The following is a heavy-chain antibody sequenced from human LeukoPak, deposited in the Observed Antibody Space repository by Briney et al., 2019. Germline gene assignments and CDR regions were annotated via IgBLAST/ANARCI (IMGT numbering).Heavy chain of an antibody. Sequence: ASVKVSCKASGYTFTSYGTSWVRQAPGQGLEWMGWISAYNGNTNYAQKLQGRVTMTTDTSTSTAYMELRSLRSDDTAVYYCARSRLISDFWSGYYYYGMDVWGQGTTVTVSS. V-gene: IGHV1-18*01. D-gene: IGHD3-3*01. CDR1: GYTFTSYG. J-gene: IGHJ6*02. CDR2: ISAYNGNT. CDR3: ARSRLISDFWSGYYYYGMDV.